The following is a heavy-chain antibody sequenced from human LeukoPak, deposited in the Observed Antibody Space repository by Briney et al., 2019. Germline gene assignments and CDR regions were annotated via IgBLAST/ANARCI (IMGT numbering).Heavy chain of an antibody. CDR3: VIRQNDGSYGH. CDR2: ISSNADST. CDR1: GFIFSNYA. J-gene: IGHJ4*02. D-gene: IGHD1-26*01. Sequence: GGSLRLSCSASGFIFSNYAMHWVRQAPGKGLEYVSAISSNADSTYYADSVKGSFTISRDNSKNTLSLQMNSLRTEDTAVYYCVIRQNDGSYGHWGQGTLVTVSS. V-gene: IGHV3-64D*06.